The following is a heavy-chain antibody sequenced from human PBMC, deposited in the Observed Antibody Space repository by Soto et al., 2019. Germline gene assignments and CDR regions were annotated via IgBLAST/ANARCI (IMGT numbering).Heavy chain of an antibody. CDR1: GGSISSINW. J-gene: IGHJ5*02. CDR2: IYYSGNT. Sequence: ETLSLTCGGSGGSISSINWWTWVRQTPGKGLEWIGEIYYSGNTNYNPSLTSRVTMSIDKSKNQFFLNLTSVTAADTAVYYCARSSGVSATNWFDAWGQGTLVTVYS. CDR3: ARSSGVSATNWFDA. V-gene: IGHV4-4*02. D-gene: IGHD3-10*01.